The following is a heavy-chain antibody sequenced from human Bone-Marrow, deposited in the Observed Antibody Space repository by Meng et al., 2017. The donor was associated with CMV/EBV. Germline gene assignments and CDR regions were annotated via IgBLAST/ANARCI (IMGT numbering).Heavy chain of an antibody. CDR1: GFTFSSYW. Sequence: GESLKISCAASGFTFSSYWMSWVRQAPGKGLEWVANIKQDGSEKYYVDSVKGRFTISRDNAKNSLYLQMNSLRAEDTAVYYCARTSYYYGMDVWGQGTTVTVYS. V-gene: IGHV3-7*01. J-gene: IGHJ6*02. CDR3: ARTSYYYGMDV. CDR2: IKQDGSEK.